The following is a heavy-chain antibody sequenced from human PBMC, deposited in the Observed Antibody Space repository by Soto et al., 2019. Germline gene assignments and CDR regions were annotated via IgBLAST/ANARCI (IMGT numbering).Heavy chain of an antibody. CDR2: IYDGGST. Sequence: SETLSLTCPVSGDSISHVNYCWSWIRQPPDKGLEWIGHIYDGGSTYNNPSLTSRVTISVDTSKNQFSLQLRSVSAADTAVYYCAHTLWFGELLPYFDYWGQGTLVTVSS. J-gene: IGHJ4*02. V-gene: IGHV4-30-4*01. CDR3: AHTLWFGELLPYFDY. CDR1: GDSISHVNYC. D-gene: IGHD3-10*01.